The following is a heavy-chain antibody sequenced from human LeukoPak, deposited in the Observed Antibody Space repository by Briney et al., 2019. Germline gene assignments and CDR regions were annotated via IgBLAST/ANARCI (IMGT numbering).Heavy chain of an antibody. V-gene: IGHV1-2*03. CDR1: GYSFADYY. Sequence: LGASVKVSCKASGYSFADYYMHWVRQAPGQGLEWMGWIKPNSGGTRSAQKFQGRVTMTRDTSISTAYMELRGLRSDDTAVYYCARDNVVGATTAYWGQGTLVTVSS. D-gene: IGHD1-26*01. CDR2: IKPNSGGT. J-gene: IGHJ4*02. CDR3: ARDNVVGATTAY.